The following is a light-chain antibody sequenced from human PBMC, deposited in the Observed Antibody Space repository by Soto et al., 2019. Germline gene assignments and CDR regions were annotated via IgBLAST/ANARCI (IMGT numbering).Light chain of an antibody. CDR2: DAS. J-gene: IGKJ2*01. CDR1: QTISTY. V-gene: IGKV1-39*01. Sequence: DIPMTQSPSSLSASVGDRVTITCRASQTISTYLKWYQQKPGKAPRLLIYDASSLLSGVPSRFSGSQSGTDFTLTIASLQPEDFSTYYCQQSDSTPYTFCQGTKVEI. CDR3: QQSDSTPYT.